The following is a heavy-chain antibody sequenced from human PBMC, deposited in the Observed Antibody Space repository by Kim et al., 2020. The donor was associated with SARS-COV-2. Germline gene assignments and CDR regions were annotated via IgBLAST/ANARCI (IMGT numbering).Heavy chain of an antibody. CDR2: ISAYNGNT. CDR3: ARDSPRLRYFDWLSLPPSYYYYGMDV. V-gene: IGHV1-18*04. D-gene: IGHD3-9*01. Sequence: ASVKVSCKASGYTFTSYGISWVRQAPGQGLEWMGWISAYNGNTNYAQKLQGRVTMTTDTSTSTAYMELRSLRSDDTAVYYCARDSPRLRYFDWLSLPPSYYYYGMDVWGQGTTVTVSS. CDR1: GYTFTSYG. J-gene: IGHJ6*02.